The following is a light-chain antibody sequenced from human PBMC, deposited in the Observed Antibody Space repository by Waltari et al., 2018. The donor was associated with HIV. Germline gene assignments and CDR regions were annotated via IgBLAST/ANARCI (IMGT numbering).Light chain of an antibody. J-gene: IGLJ2*01. Sequence: QSALTQPPSASGSPGPSVTVSCTGTSSDIGYFNYVSWYQQHPGNAPKRLIYDVNKRPSGVPDRFSASKAGATASLTVSGLLAEDEADYYCAAYAGNNIVIFGGGTKVTV. V-gene: IGLV2-8*01. CDR1: SSDIGYFNY. CDR2: DVN. CDR3: AAYAGNNIVI.